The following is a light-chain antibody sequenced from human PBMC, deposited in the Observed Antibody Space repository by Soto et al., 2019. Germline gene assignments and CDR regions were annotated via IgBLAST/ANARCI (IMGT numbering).Light chain of an antibody. CDR2: EVR. CDR1: STDFVSYNR. V-gene: IGLV2-18*01. Sequence: QSALTQPPSVSGSPGQSVTISCTGTSTDFVSYNRVSWYQQPPGTAPKLMIYEVRKRPSGVPDRFSGSKSGNTASLTISGLQAADDADYYCSLYTSENTYVFGTGTKVTVL. J-gene: IGLJ1*01. CDR3: SLYTSENTYV.